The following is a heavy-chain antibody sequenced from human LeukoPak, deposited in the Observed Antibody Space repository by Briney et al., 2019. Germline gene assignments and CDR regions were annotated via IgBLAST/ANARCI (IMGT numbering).Heavy chain of an antibody. CDR1: GGSFSSTSYY. CDR2: IHYSGDT. Sequence: SETLSFTCTVSGGSFSSTSYYWNWIRQPPGTGLEWIGSIHYSGDTSYNPSLNSRITISVDTSKNQFSLKLSSVTATDTAVYYCARQTCSGGSYFLFYSGMDVWGQGTTVTVSS. CDR3: ARQTCSGGSYFLFYSGMDV. D-gene: IGHD2-15*01. V-gene: IGHV4-39*01. J-gene: IGHJ6*02.